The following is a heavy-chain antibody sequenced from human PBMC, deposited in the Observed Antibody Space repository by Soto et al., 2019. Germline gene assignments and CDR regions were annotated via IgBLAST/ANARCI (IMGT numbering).Heavy chain of an antibody. CDR1: GITFANAW. J-gene: IGHJ4*02. D-gene: IGHD4-17*01. Sequence: PGGSLRLSCATSGITFANAWMSWVRQAPGKGLEWVGRIKNKADGGTADYAARVRGRFTISRDDSAHTLFLQMNSLETEDTAIYYCTTDPGDYEDFWGRGTLVTVSS. V-gene: IGHV3-15*01. CDR3: TTDPGDYEDF. CDR2: IKNKADGGTA.